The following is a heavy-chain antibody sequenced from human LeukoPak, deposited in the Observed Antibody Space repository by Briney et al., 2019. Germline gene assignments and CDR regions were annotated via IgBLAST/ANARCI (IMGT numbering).Heavy chain of an antibody. D-gene: IGHD1-14*01. J-gene: IGHJ4*02. CDR1: GFTFSSHW. CDR3: ARDSYRALEY. V-gene: IGHV3-7*01. CDR2: INQDGSEK. Sequence: GGSLRLSCAASGFTFSSHWMSWVRQAPGKGLEWVAHINQDGSEKYYVDSVEGRFTISRDNAKNSLHLQMNSLRVEDTAVYYCARDSYRALEYWGQGTLVTVSS.